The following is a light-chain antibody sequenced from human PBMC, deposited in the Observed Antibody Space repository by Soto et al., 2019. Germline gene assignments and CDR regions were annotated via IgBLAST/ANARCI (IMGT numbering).Light chain of an antibody. V-gene: IGKV1-9*01. Sequence: IQLTQSPSSLSASVGDRVTITCRASQGIRSYLAWYQQKPGKAPKLLIYAASTLQSGVPSRFSGSGSGTGFTLTISSLQPEDFATYYCQQLESYPSTFGGGTKVDIK. CDR1: QGIRSY. CDR2: AAS. CDR3: QQLESYPST. J-gene: IGKJ4*01.